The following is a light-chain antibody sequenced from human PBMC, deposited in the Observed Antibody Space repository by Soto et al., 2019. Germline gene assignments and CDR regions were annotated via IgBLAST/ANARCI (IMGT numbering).Light chain of an antibody. J-gene: IGLJ3*02. CDR1: SSNIGAGYD. Sequence: QLVLTQPPSVSGAPGQGVTISCTGSSSNIGAGYDVHWYKHVPGTAPKLLIYGNTKRPSGVPDRFSGSKSGTSVFLAIKGLLAEDEGDYYCQSYDSALQGVFGGGTKVTVL. CDR2: GNT. CDR3: QSYDSALQGV. V-gene: IGLV1-40*01.